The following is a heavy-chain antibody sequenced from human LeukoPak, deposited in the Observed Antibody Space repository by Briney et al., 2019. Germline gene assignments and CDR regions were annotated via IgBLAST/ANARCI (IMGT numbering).Heavy chain of an antibody. V-gene: IGHV4-59*08. CDR1: GGSISSYY. D-gene: IGHD6-19*01. CDR3: ARQAAVAGTFYYYYYGMDV. J-gene: IGHJ6*02. CDR2: IYYSGST. Sequence: SQTLSLTCTVSGGSISSYYWSWIRQPPGKGLEWIGYIYYSGSTNYNPSLKSRVTISVDTSKNQFSLKLSSVTAADTAVYYCARQAAVAGTFYYYYYGMDVWGQGTTVTVSS.